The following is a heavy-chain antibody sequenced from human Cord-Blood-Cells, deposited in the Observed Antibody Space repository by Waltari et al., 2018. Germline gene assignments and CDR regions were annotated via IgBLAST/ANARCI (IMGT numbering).Heavy chain of an antibody. CDR2: IYQSGST. V-gene: IGHV4-38-2*01. D-gene: IGHD3-10*01. Sequence: QVQLQESGPGLVKPSETLSLTCAVSGYSISSGYYWGWIRQPPGKGLEWIGGIYQSGSTYYNPSLKSRVTISVDTSKNQFSLKLSSVTAADTAVYYCARLRRPNESGSYYRGPYFDYWGQGTLVTVSS. J-gene: IGHJ4*02. CDR1: GYSISSGYY. CDR3: ARLRRPNESGSYYRGPYFDY.